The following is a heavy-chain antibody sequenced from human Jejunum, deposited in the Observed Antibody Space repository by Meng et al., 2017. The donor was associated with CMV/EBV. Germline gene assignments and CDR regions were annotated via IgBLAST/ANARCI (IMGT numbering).Heavy chain of an antibody. Sequence: LEASGPGLLKSSETLSLPCFVSAVPINGYYWSWIRQPAGKGLEWIGRIYTSGSTHYNPSLKSRLNMSVDLAKNQISLKLSSVTAADTAVYYCARESGSYYWFDPWGQGTLVTVSS. J-gene: IGHJ5*02. CDR3: ARESGSYYWFDP. V-gene: IGHV4-4*07. D-gene: IGHD1-26*01. CDR2: IYTSGST. CDR1: AVPINGYY.